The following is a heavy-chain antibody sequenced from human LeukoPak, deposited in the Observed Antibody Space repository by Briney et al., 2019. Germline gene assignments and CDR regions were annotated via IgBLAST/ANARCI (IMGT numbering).Heavy chain of an antibody. CDR3: AKGPTYYYGSGSLDP. Sequence: ASVKVSCKASGYTFTSYYMHWVRQAPGQGLEWMGIINPSGGSTSYAQKFQGRVTMTRGMSTSTVYMELSSLRSEDTAVYYCAKGPTYYYGSGSLDPWGQGTLVTVSS. CDR1: GYTFTSYY. CDR2: INPSGGST. J-gene: IGHJ5*02. D-gene: IGHD3-10*01. V-gene: IGHV1-46*01.